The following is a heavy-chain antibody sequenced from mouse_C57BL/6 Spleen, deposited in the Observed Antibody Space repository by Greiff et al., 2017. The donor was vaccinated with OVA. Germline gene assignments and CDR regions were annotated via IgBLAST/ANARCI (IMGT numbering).Heavy chain of an antibody. D-gene: IGHD1-1*01. Sequence: EVMLVESGGGLVQPGGSLSLSCAASGFTFTDYYMNWVRQPPGKALEWLGFIRNKANGYTTEYSPSVKGRFTISRDNSQSILYLQMNALRAEDSATYYCARYGSLYYFDYWGQGTTLTVSS. CDR3: ARYGSLYYFDY. CDR2: IRNKANGYTT. CDR1: GFTFTDYY. J-gene: IGHJ2*01. V-gene: IGHV7-3*01.